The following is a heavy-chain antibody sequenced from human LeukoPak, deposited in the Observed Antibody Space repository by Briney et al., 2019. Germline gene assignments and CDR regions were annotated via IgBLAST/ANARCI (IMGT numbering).Heavy chain of an antibody. CDR2: ISGSGGST. CDR3: AMHCSGGTCYSSFDW. J-gene: IGHJ4*02. D-gene: IGHD2-15*01. Sequence: GGSLRLSCVASGFTFSSYAMSWVRQAQGKGLEWVSTISGSGGSTYYADVVKGRFTISRDNSKNTLFLQMNSLRADDTAVYYCAMHCSGGTCYSSFDWWGQGTLVTVSS. V-gene: IGHV3-23*01. CDR1: GFTFSSYA.